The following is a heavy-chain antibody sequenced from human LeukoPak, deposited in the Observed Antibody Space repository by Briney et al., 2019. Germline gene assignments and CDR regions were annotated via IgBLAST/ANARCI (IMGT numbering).Heavy chain of an antibody. V-gene: IGHV3-9*03. CDR2: ISWNSGSI. D-gene: IGHD6-25*01. CDR1: GFTFDDYA. Sequence: GGSLRLSCAASGFTFDDYAMHWVRQAPGKGLEWVSGISWNSGSIGYADSVKGRSTISRGNAKNSLYLQMNSLRAEDMALYYCAKDIGSTPLYYFDYWGQGTLVTVSS. J-gene: IGHJ4*02. CDR3: AKDIGSTPLYYFDY.